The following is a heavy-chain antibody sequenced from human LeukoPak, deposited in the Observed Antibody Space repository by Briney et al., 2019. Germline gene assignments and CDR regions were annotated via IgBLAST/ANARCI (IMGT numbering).Heavy chain of an antibody. CDR1: GGSISSGDYY. Sequence: PSETLSLTCTVSGGSISSGDYYWSWIRQPPGKGLEWIGYIYYSGSTYYNPSLKSRVTISVDTSKNQFSLKLSSVTAADTAVYYCARHFAYYDIPPGAFDIWGQGTMVTVSS. J-gene: IGHJ3*02. CDR3: ARHFAYYDIPPGAFDI. CDR2: IYYSGST. D-gene: IGHD3-22*01. V-gene: IGHV4-30-4*01.